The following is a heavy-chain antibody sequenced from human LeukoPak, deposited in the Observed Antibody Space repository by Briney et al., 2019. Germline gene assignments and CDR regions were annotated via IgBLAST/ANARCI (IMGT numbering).Heavy chain of an antibody. CDR3: AKSGDQYYYDSSGYYNLGFFDY. Sequence: PGRSLRLSCAASGFTFSSYAMSWVRQAPGKGLEWVSAISGSGGSTYYADSVKGRFTISRDNSKNTLYLQMNSLRAEDTAVYYCAKSGDQYYYDSSGYYNLGFFDYWGQGTLVTVSS. CDR1: GFTFSSYA. D-gene: IGHD3-22*01. J-gene: IGHJ4*02. CDR2: ISGSGGST. V-gene: IGHV3-23*01.